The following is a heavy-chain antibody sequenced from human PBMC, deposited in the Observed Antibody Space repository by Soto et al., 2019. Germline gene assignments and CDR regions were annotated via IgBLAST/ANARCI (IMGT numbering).Heavy chain of an antibody. CDR1: GFTFGDYA. D-gene: IGHD3-10*01. CDR2: IRSKACGGTT. Sequence: GGSLRLSCTASGFTFGDYAMSWVRQAPGKGLEWVGFIRSKACGGTTEYAASVKGRFTISRDDSKSIAYLQMNSLKTEDTAVYYCTREPDYGSGSYYYYGMDVWGQATTVTVSS. V-gene: IGHV3-49*04. CDR3: TREPDYGSGSYYYYGMDV. J-gene: IGHJ6*02.